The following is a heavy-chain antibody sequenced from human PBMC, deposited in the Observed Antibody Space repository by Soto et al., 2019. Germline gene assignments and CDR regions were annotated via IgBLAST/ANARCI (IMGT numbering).Heavy chain of an antibody. D-gene: IGHD1-1*01. CDR3: ARGNNWNANWFDP. Sequence: ASETLSLTCTVSGGSISSGDYYWSWIRQPPGKGLEWIGYIYYSGSTYYNPSLKSRVTISVDTSKNQFSLKLSSVTAADTAVYYCARGNNWNANWFDPWGQGTLVTVSS. J-gene: IGHJ5*02. CDR1: GGSISSGDYY. V-gene: IGHV4-30-4*01. CDR2: IYYSGST.